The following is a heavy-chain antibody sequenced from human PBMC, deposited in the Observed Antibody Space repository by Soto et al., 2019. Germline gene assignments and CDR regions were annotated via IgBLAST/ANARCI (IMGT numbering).Heavy chain of an antibody. D-gene: IGHD1-20*01. CDR3: TREGGDISGTRGWFDP. CDR1: GDSVSSDAAA. V-gene: IGHV6-1*01. Sequence: SQTLSLTCAISGDSVSSDAAAWNWVRQSPSRGLEWLGRTYYRSRWYNDYAVSVKSRITVNPDTSKNQFSPHLNSVTPEDTAVYYCTREGGDISGTRGWFDPWGQGTLVTVSS. J-gene: IGHJ5*02. CDR2: TYYRSRWYN.